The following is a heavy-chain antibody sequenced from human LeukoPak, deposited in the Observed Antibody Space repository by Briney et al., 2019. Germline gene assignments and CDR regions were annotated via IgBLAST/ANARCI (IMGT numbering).Heavy chain of an antibody. CDR2: IIPIFGTA. CDR3: ARNRIPYDSSGPFDY. V-gene: IGHV1-69*05. CDR1: GGTFSSYA. J-gene: IGHJ4*02. D-gene: IGHD3-22*01. Sequence: SSVKVSCKASGGTFSSYAISWVRQAPGQGLEWMGGIIPIFGTANYAQKLQGRVTMTTDTSTSTAYMELRSLRSDDTAVYYCARNRIPYDSSGPFDYWGQGTLVTVSS.